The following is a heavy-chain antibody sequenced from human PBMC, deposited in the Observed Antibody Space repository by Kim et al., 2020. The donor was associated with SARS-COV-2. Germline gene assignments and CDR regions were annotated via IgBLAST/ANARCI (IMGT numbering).Heavy chain of an antibody. Sequence: GGSLRLSCAASGFTFSNAWMSWVRQAPGKGLECVGRIKSKTDGGTTDYAAPVKGRFTISRDDSKNTLYLQMNSLKTEDTAVYYCTTGPTSYYVAGPIDYWGQGTLVTVSS. CDR1: GFTFSNAW. CDR2: IKSKTDGGTT. V-gene: IGHV3-15*01. D-gene: IGHD6-19*01. CDR3: TTGPTSYYVAGPIDY. J-gene: IGHJ4*02.